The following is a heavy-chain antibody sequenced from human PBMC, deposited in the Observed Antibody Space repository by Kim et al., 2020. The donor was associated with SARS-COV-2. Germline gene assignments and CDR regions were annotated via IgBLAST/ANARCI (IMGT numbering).Heavy chain of an antibody. J-gene: IGHJ4*02. D-gene: IGHD6-6*01. Sequence: SVKVSCKTSGYTFTNFGITWVRQAPGQGLEWMGWISAYNGYTKYAEKLQDRVTMTTDTSTSTAYMELRRLSSDDTAVYYCARDRIAPRRAPGYWGQGTLVTVSS. CDR1: GYTFTNFG. CDR2: ISAYNGYT. CDR3: ARDRIAPRRAPGY. V-gene: IGHV1-18*01.